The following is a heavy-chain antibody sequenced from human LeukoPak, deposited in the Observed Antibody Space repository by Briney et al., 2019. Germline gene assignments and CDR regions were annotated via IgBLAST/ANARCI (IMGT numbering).Heavy chain of an antibody. CDR3: AKSRLLMVRGVGDAFDI. D-gene: IGHD3-10*01. CDR1: GFNFISYE. Sequence: GGSLRLSCAASGFNFISYEMNWVRQAPGKGLEWVSYISSSGTTIYYADSVKGRFTISRDNAKNSLYLQMNSLRAEDTAVYYCAKSRLLMVRGVGDAFDIWGQGTMVTVSS. CDR2: ISSSGTTI. J-gene: IGHJ3*02. V-gene: IGHV3-48*03.